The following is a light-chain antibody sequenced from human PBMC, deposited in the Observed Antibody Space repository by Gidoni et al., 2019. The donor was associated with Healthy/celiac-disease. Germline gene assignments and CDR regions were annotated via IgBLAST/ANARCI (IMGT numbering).Light chain of an antibody. V-gene: IGKV1-33*01. Sequence: DSQTTQSPSSLSASVGDRVTITCQASQDISNYLNWYQQKPGKAPKLLIYDASNLETGVPSRFSGSGSGTDFTFTISSLQPEDIATYYCQQYDNLITFGQGTRLEIK. CDR2: DAS. CDR1: QDISNY. CDR3: QQYDNLIT. J-gene: IGKJ5*01.